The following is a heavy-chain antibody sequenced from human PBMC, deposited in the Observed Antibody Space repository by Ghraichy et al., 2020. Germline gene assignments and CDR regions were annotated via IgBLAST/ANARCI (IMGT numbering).Heavy chain of an antibody. Sequence: LSLTCAASGFTVSSNYMSWVRQAPGKGLEWVSVIYSGGSTYYADSVKGRFTISRDNSKNTLYLQMNSLRAEDTAVYYCARDGGSGTPYYYYYGMDVWGQGTTVTVSS. CDR3: ARDGGSGTPYYYYYGMDV. D-gene: IGHD3-3*01. CDR1: GFTVSSNY. J-gene: IGHJ6*02. V-gene: IGHV3-66*01. CDR2: IYSGGST.